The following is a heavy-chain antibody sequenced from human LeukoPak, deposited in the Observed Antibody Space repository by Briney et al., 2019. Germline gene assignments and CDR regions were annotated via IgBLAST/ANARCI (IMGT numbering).Heavy chain of an antibody. D-gene: IGHD6-13*01. V-gene: IGHV3-23*01. Sequence: GGSLRLSCAASGFTFSSYAMSWVRQAPGKGLEWVSAISGSGGSTYYADSVKGRFTMSRDNSKNTLYLQMNSLRAEDTAVYYCAKAAAGFLSPLYYFDYWGQGTLVTVSS. J-gene: IGHJ4*02. CDR2: ISGSGGST. CDR1: GFTFSSYA. CDR3: AKAAAGFLSPLYYFDY.